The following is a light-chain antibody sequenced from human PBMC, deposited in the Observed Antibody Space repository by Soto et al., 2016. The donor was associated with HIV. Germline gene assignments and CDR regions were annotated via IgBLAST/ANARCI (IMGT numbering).Light chain of an antibody. Sequence: SYGLTQPPSVSVSPGQTARVTCSGDKLWEKYASWYQQKPGQPPVLVIYQDAMRPSGIPERFSGSNSGNTATLTISGTQTMDEADYYCQAWDSSTGVFGGGTELTVL. V-gene: IGLV3-1*01. CDR3: QAWDSSTGV. CDR1: KLWEKY. J-gene: IGLJ2*01. CDR2: QDA.